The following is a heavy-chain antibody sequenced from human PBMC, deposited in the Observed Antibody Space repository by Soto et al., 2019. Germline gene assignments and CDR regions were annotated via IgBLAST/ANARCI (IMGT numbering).Heavy chain of an antibody. J-gene: IGHJ5*02. CDR3: ARTPMGYDFWSGYYTHNCFDP. CDR2: INHSGST. CDR1: GGSFSGYY. V-gene: IGHV4-34*01. Sequence: SETLSLTCAVYGGSFSGYYWSWIRQPPGKGLEWIGEINHSGSTNYNPSLKSRVTISVDTSKNQFSLKLSSVTAADTAVYYCARTPMGYDFWSGYYTHNCFDPCGQGTLVTVYS. D-gene: IGHD3-3*01.